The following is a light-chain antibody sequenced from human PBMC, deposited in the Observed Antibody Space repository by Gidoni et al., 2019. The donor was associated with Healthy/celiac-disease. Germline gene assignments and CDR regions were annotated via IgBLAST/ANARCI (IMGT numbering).Light chain of an antibody. CDR3: QQYGSSPVT. CDR1: QSVSSSY. V-gene: IGKV3-20*01. CDR2: GAS. Sequence: EIVLTKSRGTLSLSPGERATLSCRASQSVSSSYLAWYQQKPGQAPRLLIYGASSRATGIPDRFSGSGSGTDFTLTISRLEPEDFAVYYCQQYGSSPVTFGPGTKVDIK. J-gene: IGKJ3*01.